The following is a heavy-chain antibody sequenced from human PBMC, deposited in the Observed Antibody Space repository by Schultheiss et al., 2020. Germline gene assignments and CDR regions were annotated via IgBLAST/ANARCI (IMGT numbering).Heavy chain of an antibody. CDR2: IYYSGST. D-gene: IGHD2-8*01. Sequence: SETLSLTCAVYGGSFSGYYWSWIRQPAGKGLEWIGSIYYSGSTYYNPSLKSRVTISVDTSKNQFSLKLSSVTAADTAVYYCARSTTLMVYASFDYWGQGTLVTVSS. CDR3: ARSTTLMVYASFDY. V-gene: IGHV4-59*10. CDR1: GGSFSGYY. J-gene: IGHJ4*02.